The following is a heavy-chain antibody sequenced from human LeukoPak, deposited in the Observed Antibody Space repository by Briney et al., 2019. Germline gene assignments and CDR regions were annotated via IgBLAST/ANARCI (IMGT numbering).Heavy chain of an antibody. J-gene: IGHJ4*02. Sequence: SETLSLTCTVSGGSISSGNYYWSWIRQPAGKGLGWIGRIYTSGSTNYNPSLKSRVTISIDTSKNQFSLKLSSVTAADTAVYYCARATVTSYYFDYWGQGTLVTVSS. V-gene: IGHV4-61*02. CDR2: IYTSGST. D-gene: IGHD4-17*01. CDR1: GGSISSGNYY. CDR3: ARATVTSYYFDY.